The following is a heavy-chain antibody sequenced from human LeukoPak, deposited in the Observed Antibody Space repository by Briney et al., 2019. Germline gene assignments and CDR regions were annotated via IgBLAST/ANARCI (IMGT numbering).Heavy chain of an antibody. D-gene: IGHD1-26*01. Sequence: PGGSLRLSCTASGFTFSTYWINWVRQSPGKGLEWVSSISSSSSYIYYADSVKGRFTISRDNAKNSLYLQMNSLRAEDTAVYYCARKSYGDTWGQGTLVTVSS. V-gene: IGHV3-21*01. J-gene: IGHJ5*02. CDR3: ARKSYGDT. CDR1: GFTFSTYW. CDR2: ISSSSSYI.